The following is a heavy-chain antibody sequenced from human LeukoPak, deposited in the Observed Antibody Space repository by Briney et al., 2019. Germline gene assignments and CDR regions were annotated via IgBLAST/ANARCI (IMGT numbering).Heavy chain of an antibody. CDR3: ARVRPAGYCSSTSRYTIDY. Sequence: ASVKVSCKASGYTFTSYAMNWVRQAPGQGLEWMGWINTNTGNPTYAQGFTGRFVFSLDTSVSTAYLQISSLKAEDTAVYYCARVRPAGYCSSTSRYTIDYWGQGTLVTVSS. V-gene: IGHV7-4-1*02. D-gene: IGHD2-2*02. CDR1: GYTFTSYA. CDR2: INTNTGNP. J-gene: IGHJ4*02.